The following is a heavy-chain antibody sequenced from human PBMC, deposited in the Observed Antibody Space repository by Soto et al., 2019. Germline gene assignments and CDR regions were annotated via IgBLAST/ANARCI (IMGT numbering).Heavy chain of an antibody. CDR3: AREQDGTTDY. Sequence: EVHLVESGGGLVQPGGSLRLSCAASGFTFSSYWMHWVRQAPGKGLVWVARINGDGSSTGRSASYADSVRGRFTISRDNAENTLYLKMNSLRVEDTAVYYCAREQDGTTDYWGQGTLVTVSS. V-gene: IGHV3-74*01. J-gene: IGHJ4*02. CDR1: GFTFSSYW. CDR2: INGDGSSTGRSA.